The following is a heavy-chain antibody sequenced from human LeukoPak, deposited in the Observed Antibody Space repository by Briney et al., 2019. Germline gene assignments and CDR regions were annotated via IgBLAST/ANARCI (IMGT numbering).Heavy chain of an antibody. D-gene: IGHD6-25*01. J-gene: IGHJ1*01. CDR3: AKDGLRFQH. V-gene: IGHV3-7*03. Sequence: PGGSLRLSCAASGFTFSSYWMSWVRQAPGKGLEWVANIKQDGSEKYYVDSVRGRFTISRDNAKNSVYLQMNSLRAEDTAMYYCAKDGLRFQHWDQGTLVTVSS. CDR2: IKQDGSEK. CDR1: GFTFSSYW.